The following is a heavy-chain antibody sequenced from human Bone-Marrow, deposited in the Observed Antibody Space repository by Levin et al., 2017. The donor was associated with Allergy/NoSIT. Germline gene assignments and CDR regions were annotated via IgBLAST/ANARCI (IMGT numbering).Heavy chain of an antibody. CDR2: ISSGSSYI. D-gene: IGHD3-3*01. CDR3: VRGYYDFWSGYYTPSGDY. V-gene: IGHV3-21*01. Sequence: KTGGSLRLSCAASEFTFSSYSMDWVRQAPGKGLEWVSSISSGSSYIYYADSVKGRFTISRDNAKNSLYLQMNSLRAEDTAVYYCVRGYYDFWSGYYTPSGDYWGQGTLVTVSS. J-gene: IGHJ4*02. CDR1: EFTFSSYS.